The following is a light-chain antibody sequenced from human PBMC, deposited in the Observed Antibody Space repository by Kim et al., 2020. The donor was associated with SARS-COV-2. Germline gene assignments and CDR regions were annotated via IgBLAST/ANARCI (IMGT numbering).Light chain of an antibody. CDR2: TDT. CDR1: SSNIGTNS. V-gene: IGLV1-44*01. CDR3: AAWDDSLNTVV. J-gene: IGLJ2*01. Sequence: ELTQPPSTSGTPGQRVTISCSGGSSNIGTNSVSWHQGLPGTAPKLLIYTDTQRPSGVPDRISGSRFGNSASLAISGLQSEDEADYFCAAWDDSLNTVVFGGGTQLTVL.